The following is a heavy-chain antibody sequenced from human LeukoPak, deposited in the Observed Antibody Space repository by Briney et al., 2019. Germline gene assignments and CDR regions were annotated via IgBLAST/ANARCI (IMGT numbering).Heavy chain of an antibody. Sequence: PGGSLRLSWAASGFTFSSYEMNWVRQAPRKGLEWVSYISSSGSTIYYADSVKGRFTISRDNAKNSLYLQMNSLRAEDTAVYYCAIDIVVVPAATDDYWGQGTLVTVSS. CDR3: AIDIVVVPAATDDY. V-gene: IGHV3-48*03. J-gene: IGHJ4*02. D-gene: IGHD2-2*01. CDR1: GFTFSSYE. CDR2: ISSSGSTI.